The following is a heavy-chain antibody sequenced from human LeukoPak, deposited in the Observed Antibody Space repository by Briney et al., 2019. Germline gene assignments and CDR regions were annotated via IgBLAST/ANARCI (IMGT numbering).Heavy chain of an antibody. Sequence: RGESLKISCKGSGYSFTSYWISWVRQMPGKGLEWMGRIDPSDSYTNYSPSFQGHVTISADKSISTAYLQWSSPKASDTAMYYCARLGEYSGYDYYFDYWGQGTLVTVSS. CDR2: IDPSDSYT. D-gene: IGHD5-12*01. CDR3: ARLGEYSGYDYYFDY. J-gene: IGHJ4*02. CDR1: GYSFTSYW. V-gene: IGHV5-10-1*01.